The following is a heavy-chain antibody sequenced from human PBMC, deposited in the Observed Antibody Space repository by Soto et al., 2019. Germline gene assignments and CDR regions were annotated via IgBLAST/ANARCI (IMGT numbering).Heavy chain of an antibody. Sequence: GSLRLSCAASGFTFSGYSMNWVRQAPGKGLEWVASISTRSDIYYADSVKGRFTISRDNTKNSVSLQMNSLRAEDTAVYYCAREETAWPLAYGLGVWGQGTTVTVSS. V-gene: IGHV3-21*01. J-gene: IGHJ6*02. CDR1: GFTFSGYS. CDR2: ISTRSDI. CDR3: AREETAWPLAYGLGV. D-gene: IGHD2-21*02.